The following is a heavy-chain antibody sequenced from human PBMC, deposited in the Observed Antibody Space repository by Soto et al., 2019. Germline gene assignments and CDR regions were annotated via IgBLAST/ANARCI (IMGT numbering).Heavy chain of an antibody. Sequence: SETLSLTCAVYGGSFSGYYWSWIRQPPGKGLEWIGEINHSGSTNYNPSLKSRVTISVDTSKNQFSLKLSSVTAADTAVYYCARQVVWGSYRRDAFDIWGQGTMVTVSS. CDR1: GGSFSGYY. CDR2: INHSGST. J-gene: IGHJ3*02. V-gene: IGHV4-34*01. D-gene: IGHD3-16*02. CDR3: ARQVVWGSYRRDAFDI.